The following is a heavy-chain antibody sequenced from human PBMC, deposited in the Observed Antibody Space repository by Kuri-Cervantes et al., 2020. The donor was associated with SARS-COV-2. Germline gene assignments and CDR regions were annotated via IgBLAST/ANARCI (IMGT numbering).Heavy chain of an antibody. CDR1: GYSISSGHY. Sequence: SQTLSLTCAVSGYSISSGHYWSWIRQPPGKGLEWIGYIYYSGSTNYNPSLKSRVTISVDTSKNQFSLKLSSVTAADTAVYYCARDQYCSGGSCYDNYYYMDVWGKGTTVTVSS. V-gene: IGHV4-61*01. CDR3: ARDQYCSGGSCYDNYYYMDV. J-gene: IGHJ6*03. CDR2: IYYSGST. D-gene: IGHD2-15*01.